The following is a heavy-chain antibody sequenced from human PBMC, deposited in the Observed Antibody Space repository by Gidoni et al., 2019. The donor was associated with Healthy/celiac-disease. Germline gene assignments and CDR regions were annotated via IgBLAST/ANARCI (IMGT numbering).Heavy chain of an antibody. D-gene: IGHD3-10*01. CDR1: GLTFRSYA. V-gene: IGHV3-23*01. J-gene: IGHJ4*02. CDR2: ISGSGGST. Sequence: EVQLLESGGGLVQPGGSLRLSCAASGLTFRSYAMSWARQDPGQGLEWCSAISGSGGSTYYADSVKGRCTISRDNSKNTLYLQMNSLRAEDTAVYYCAKDEGWLGGYYFDYWGQGTLVTVSS. CDR3: AKDEGWLGGYYFDY.